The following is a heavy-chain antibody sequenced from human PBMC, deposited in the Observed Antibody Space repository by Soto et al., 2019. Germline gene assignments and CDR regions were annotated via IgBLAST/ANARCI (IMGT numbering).Heavy chain of an antibody. Sequence: EVNLVESGGDLVQPGGSLRLSCTASGFDFSGSEMNWFRQTPGKGLEWLAYITGSGGAVFHADSVKGRFSISRDNAKNSLFLEMHTLTADDAGVYYCAKVAPFILGSPIWGQGTLVTVSS. CDR2: ITGSGGAV. J-gene: IGHJ4*02. D-gene: IGHD2-21*01. V-gene: IGHV3-48*03. CDR1: GFDFSGSE. CDR3: AKVAPFILGSPI.